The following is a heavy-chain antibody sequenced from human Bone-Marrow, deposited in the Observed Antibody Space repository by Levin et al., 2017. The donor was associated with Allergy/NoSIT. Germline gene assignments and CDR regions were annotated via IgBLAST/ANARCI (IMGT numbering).Heavy chain of an antibody. J-gene: IGHJ3*02. CDR2: ITSSTSVI. V-gene: IGHV3-48*01. CDR1: GFTFSSYG. D-gene: IGHD6-13*01. CDR3: ARDRVSQLVDDAFDI. Sequence: GGSLRLSCAASGFTFSSYGMNWVRQAPGKGLEWVAFITSSTSVIYYADSVKGRFTISRDNAKNSLYLQMNSLRADDTAVYYCARDRVSQLVDDAFDIWGQGTMVTVSS.